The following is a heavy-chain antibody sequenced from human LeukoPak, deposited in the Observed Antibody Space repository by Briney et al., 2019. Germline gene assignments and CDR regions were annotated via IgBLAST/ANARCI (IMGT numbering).Heavy chain of an antibody. CDR2: INHNSGGT. D-gene: IGHD4-17*01. J-gene: IGHJ4*02. CDR3: ARDGDDYEFDY. Sequence: GASVKVSCKASGYTFTGYYMHWVRQAPGQGLEWMGWINHNSGGTNYAQKFQGRVTMTRDTSISTAYMKLSRLRSDDTAVYYCARDGDDYEFDYWGQGTLVTVSS. V-gene: IGHV1-2*02. CDR1: GYTFTGYY.